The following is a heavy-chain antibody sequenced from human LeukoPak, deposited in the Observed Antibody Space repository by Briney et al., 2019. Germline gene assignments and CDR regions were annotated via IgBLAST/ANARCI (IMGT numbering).Heavy chain of an antibody. CDR3: AKGPLRGTAAAIDY. CDR1: G. CDR2: ISYDGRNI. Sequence: GMHWVRQAPXXXLEWVAVISYDGRNIHYPDSVKGRFTISRDISTDTLWLQMDSLRTEDTAVYYCAKGPLRGTAAAIDYWGQGTLVTVSS. V-gene: IGHV3-30*18. J-gene: IGHJ4*02. D-gene: IGHD2-2*01.